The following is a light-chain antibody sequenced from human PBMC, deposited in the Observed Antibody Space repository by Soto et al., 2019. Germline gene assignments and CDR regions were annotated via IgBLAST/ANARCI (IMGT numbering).Light chain of an antibody. CDR2: LGS. CDR1: QSLIHRSGYHY. Sequence: DIVLTQSPLSLPVTPGEPASISCRSSQSLIHRSGYHYLDWYLQKPGQSTQLLIYLGSNRATGVPDRFSSSRSGTDFTLKISRVEAKDVGFYYCLHALQPPPAFGQGTKVEIK. CDR3: LHALQPPPA. J-gene: IGKJ1*01. V-gene: IGKV2-28*01.